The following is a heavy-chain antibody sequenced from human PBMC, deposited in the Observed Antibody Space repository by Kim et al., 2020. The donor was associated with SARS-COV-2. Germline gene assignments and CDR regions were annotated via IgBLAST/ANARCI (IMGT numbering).Heavy chain of an antibody. CDR3: AKRGEQWIGGGNWFDP. D-gene: IGHD6-19*01. CDR2: ISGSGGST. V-gene: IGHV3-23*01. CDR1: GFTFSKYA. Sequence: GGSLRLSCVASGFTFSKYAMSWVRQAPGKGLEWVSAISGSGGSTYYADSVKGRFTISRDNSKNTLYLQMNSLRAEDTAVYYCAKRGEQWIGGGNWFDPWGQGTLVTVSS. J-gene: IGHJ5*02.